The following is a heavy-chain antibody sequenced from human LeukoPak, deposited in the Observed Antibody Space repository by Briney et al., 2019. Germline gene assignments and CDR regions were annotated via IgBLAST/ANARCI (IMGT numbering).Heavy chain of an antibody. J-gene: IGHJ4*02. D-gene: IGHD5-18*01. CDR3: VRHNYGYDY. Sequence: GGSLRLSCAASGLTFNTYWMQWVRQAPGEGPVWVAHILNDGGSTSYADSVKGRFIISRDNAKNTLSLQMNSLRAEDTAVYYCVRHNYGYDYWGQGTRVTVSS. CDR1: GLTFNTYW. CDR2: ILNDGGST. V-gene: IGHV3-74*01.